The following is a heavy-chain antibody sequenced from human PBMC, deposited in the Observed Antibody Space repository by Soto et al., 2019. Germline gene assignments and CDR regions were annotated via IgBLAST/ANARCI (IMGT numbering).Heavy chain of an antibody. V-gene: IGHV5-51*01. Sequence: PVESLPISCKVAGYSFTTYGIGWVLQMPGKGLEWAGIIYPGDSDTRYSPSFQGQVTISVDNSISTAYLQWSSLKSSDTAMYYCARRIGYCSGGRCYSFDYWGQGTLVTVSS. J-gene: IGHJ4*01. CDR2: IYPGDSDT. CDR3: ARRIGYCSGGRCYSFDY. D-gene: IGHD2-15*01. CDR1: GYSFTTYG.